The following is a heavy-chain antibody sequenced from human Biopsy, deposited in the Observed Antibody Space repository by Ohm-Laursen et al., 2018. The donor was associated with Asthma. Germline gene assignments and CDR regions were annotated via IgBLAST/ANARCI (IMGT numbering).Heavy chain of an antibody. CDR3: AREGVNYYDSSGYLEY. D-gene: IGHD3-22*01. V-gene: IGHV3-11*01. CDR1: GFTFSDYY. CDR2: ISSSGSTI. J-gene: IGHJ4*02. Sequence: GSLRLSCSASGFTFSDYYMSWIRQAPGEGLEWVSYISSSGSTIYYADSVKGRFTISRDNAKNSLYLQMNSLRAEDTAVYYCAREGVNYYDSSGYLEYWGQGTLVTVSS.